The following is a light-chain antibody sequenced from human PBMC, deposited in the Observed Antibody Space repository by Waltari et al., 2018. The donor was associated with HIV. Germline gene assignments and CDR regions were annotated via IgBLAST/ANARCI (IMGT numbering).Light chain of an antibody. V-gene: IGLV1-44*01. Sequence: QSVLTQPPSASGTPGPRVTISCSAGSSNLGSNTDTWYQHLPGAAPKVLIYTYDTRPSGVPDRFSGSKSGTSASLAISGLQSEDEAVYYCAAWDDSLDHVFGTGTKVSLL. CDR3: AAWDDSLDHV. J-gene: IGLJ1*01. CDR1: SSNLGSNT. CDR2: TYD.